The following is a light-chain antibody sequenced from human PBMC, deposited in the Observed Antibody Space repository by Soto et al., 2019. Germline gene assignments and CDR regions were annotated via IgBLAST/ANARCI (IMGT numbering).Light chain of an antibody. CDR1: ALPKQY. V-gene: IGLV3-25*03. CDR2: KDS. Sequence: SYELTQPPSVSVSPGQTARITCSGDALPKQYAYWYQQKPGQAPVLVIYKDSERPSGIPERCSGSSSGTTVTLTISGVQAEDEADYYCQSADSSGTYVLFGGGTKLTVL. J-gene: IGLJ2*01. CDR3: QSADSSGTYVL.